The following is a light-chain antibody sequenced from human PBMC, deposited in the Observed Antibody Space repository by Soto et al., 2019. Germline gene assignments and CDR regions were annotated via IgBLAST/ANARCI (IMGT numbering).Light chain of an antibody. CDR3: QQHYSTPPA. CDR1: QSVSSN. CDR2: GAS. J-gene: IGKJ1*01. Sequence: EIVMTQSPATLSVSPGERATLSCRASQSVSSNLAWYQQKPGQAPRLLIYGASTRATGIPARFSGSGSGTEFTLTISSLQSEDFAVYYCQQHYSTPPAFGQGTKVEI. V-gene: IGKV3-15*01.